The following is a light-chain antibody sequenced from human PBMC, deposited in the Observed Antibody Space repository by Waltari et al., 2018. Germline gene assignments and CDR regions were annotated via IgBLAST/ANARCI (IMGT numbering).Light chain of an antibody. CDR3: QQTNSFPPA. CDR1: QGIAGW. V-gene: IGKV1-12*01. CDR2: SAS. J-gene: IGKJ2*01. Sequence: DIQMTQYPSSVSASVGDRVTITCRASQGIAGWLAWYQQKPGKAPNLLIYSASSLQSGVPSRFSGSGSGTDFTLTISSLQPEDFATYYYQQTNSFPPAFGQGTKLEIK.